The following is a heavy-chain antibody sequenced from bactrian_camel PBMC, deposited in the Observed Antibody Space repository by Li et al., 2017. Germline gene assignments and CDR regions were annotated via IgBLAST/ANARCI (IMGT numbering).Heavy chain of an antibody. D-gene: IGHD5*01. V-gene: IGHV3S55*01. Sequence: QVQLVESGGGSVQAGGSLRLSCAASAFTSGNVCMAWFRQAPGKDREGVAAILKGRLTYYTDAVKGRFTISQDNAKNTLYLQMNSLKPEDTAMYYCWADFSCLRSILGDPDGVFDPDFGYWGQGTQVTV. CDR1: AFTSGNVC. J-gene: IGHJ6*01. CDR3: WADFSCLRSILGDPDGVFDPDFGY. CDR2: ILKGRLT.